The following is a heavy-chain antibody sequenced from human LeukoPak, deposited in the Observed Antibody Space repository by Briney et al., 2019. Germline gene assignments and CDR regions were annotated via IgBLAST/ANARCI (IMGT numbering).Heavy chain of an antibody. CDR1: GFTFDDYT. Sequence: GGSLRLSCAASGFTFDDYTMHWVRHAPGKGLEWVFLISWDGGSTYYADSVKGRFTISRDNSKNSLYLQMNSLRTEDTALYYCAKAMGRFGEFPHPEDYYYGMDVWGQGTTVTVSS. V-gene: IGHV3-43*01. CDR2: ISWDGGST. J-gene: IGHJ6*02. D-gene: IGHD3-10*01. CDR3: AKAMGRFGEFPHPEDYYYGMDV.